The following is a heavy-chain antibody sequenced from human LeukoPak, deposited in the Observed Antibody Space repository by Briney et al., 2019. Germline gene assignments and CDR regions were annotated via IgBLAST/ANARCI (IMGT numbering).Heavy chain of an antibody. V-gene: IGHV4-38-2*02. CDR3: ARDSGTTGEVKFDP. J-gene: IGHJ5*02. CDR1: GYSISSGYY. Sequence: SETLSLTCTVSGYSISSGYYWSWIRQPPGKGLEWIGEINHSGSTNYNPSLKSRVTMSIDTSKNQFSLNLISVTAADTAVYYCARDSGTTGEVKFDPWGQGTLVTVSS. CDR2: INHSGST. D-gene: IGHD3-10*01.